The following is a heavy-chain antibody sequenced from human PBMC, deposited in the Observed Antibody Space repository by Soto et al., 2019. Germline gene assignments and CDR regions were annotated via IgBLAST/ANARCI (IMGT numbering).Heavy chain of an antibody. CDR2: ITGSGGGT. Sequence: GGSLRLSCASSGFTFSNYAMTWVRQAPGKGLEWVSVITGSGGGTYFVDSVKGRFTISRDNSKNTVYLQMNSLRAEDTAVYYCAKRPLTAAGFDYWGQGTLVTVSS. CDR1: GFTFSNYA. CDR3: AKRPLTAAGFDY. V-gene: IGHV3-23*01. J-gene: IGHJ4*02. D-gene: IGHD6-13*01.